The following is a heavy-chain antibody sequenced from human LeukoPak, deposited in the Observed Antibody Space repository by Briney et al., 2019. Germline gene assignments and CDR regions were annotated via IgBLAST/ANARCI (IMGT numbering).Heavy chain of an antibody. V-gene: IGHV1-2*06. CDR3: ARDSEGYGSGSYSFDY. CDR1: GYTFTSYY. CDR2: INPTGGST. Sequence: ASVKVSCKASGYTFTSYYMHWVRQAPGQGLEWMGLINPTGGSTGYAQKFQGRVTMTRDTSISTAYMELSRLRSDDTAVYYCARDSEGYGSGSYSFDYWGQGTLVTVSS. J-gene: IGHJ4*02. D-gene: IGHD3-10*01.